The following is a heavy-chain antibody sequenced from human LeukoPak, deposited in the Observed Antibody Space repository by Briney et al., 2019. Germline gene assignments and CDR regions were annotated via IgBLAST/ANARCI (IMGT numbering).Heavy chain of an antibody. Sequence: GGSLRLSCAASGFTFSSYGMHWVRQAPGKGLEWVAFIRYDGSNKYYADSVKGRFTISRDNSKHTLYLQMNRLRAEDTAVYYCAKGVLAVAGYWGQGTLVTVSS. CDR2: IRYDGSNK. CDR3: AKGVLAVAGY. V-gene: IGHV3-30*02. J-gene: IGHJ4*02. D-gene: IGHD6-19*01. CDR1: GFTFSSYG.